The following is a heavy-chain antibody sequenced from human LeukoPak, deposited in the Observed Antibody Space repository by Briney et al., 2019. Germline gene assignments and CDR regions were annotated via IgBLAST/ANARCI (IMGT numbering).Heavy chain of an antibody. Sequence: SETLSLTCTVSGGSIRSSSYYWVWMRQPPGKGLEWIGSVHYSGSTYDNPSLKSRVTISVDTSKNQFSLKLISVTAADTAVYYCARRSTVAGRGRFDPWGQGTLVTVSS. CDR1: GGSIRSSSYY. CDR3: ARRSTVAGRGRFDP. D-gene: IGHD6-19*01. J-gene: IGHJ5*02. CDR2: VHYSGST. V-gene: IGHV4-39*01.